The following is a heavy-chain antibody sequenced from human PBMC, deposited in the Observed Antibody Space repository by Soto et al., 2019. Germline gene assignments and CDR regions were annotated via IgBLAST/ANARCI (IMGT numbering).Heavy chain of an antibody. CDR3: TRDASRDSSARGWFDP. J-gene: IGHJ5*02. CDR2: ISSNSAYI. Sequence: AGGSLRLSCAASGFTFRSFTMNWVRQAPGKGLEWVSTISSNSAYIYYTDALRGRFTISRDNAKNSLHLQMNSLRAEDTAVYYCTRDASRDSSARGWFDPWGPGTLVTVSS. D-gene: IGHD6-13*01. CDR1: GFTFRSFT. V-gene: IGHV3-21*01.